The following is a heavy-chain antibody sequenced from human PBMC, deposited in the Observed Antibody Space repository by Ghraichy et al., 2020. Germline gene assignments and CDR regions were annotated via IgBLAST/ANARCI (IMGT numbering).Heavy chain of an antibody. CDR2: MSGSGGST. CDR1: EFTFSSYA. V-gene: IGHV3-23*01. Sequence: GESLNISCAASEFTFSSYAMSWVRQAPGKGLEWVSAMSGSGGSTYYADSVKGRFTISRDISKNTLYLQMNSLRAKDTAVYYCTSMVRGLIITACFDYWGQGTLVTVSS. CDR3: TSMVRGLIITACFDY. D-gene: IGHD3-10*01. J-gene: IGHJ4*02.